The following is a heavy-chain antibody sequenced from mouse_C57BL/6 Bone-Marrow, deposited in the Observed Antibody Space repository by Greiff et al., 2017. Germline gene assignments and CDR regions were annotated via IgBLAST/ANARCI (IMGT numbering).Heavy chain of an antibody. Sequence: QSGGGLVQPGGSLKLSCAASGIDFSRYWMSWVRRAPGKGLEWIGEINPDSSTINYAPSLKDKFIISRDNAKNTLYLQMSKVRSEDTSLYYCARESYYGNFAWFACWGQGTLVTVSA. V-gene: IGHV4-1*01. J-gene: IGHJ3*01. D-gene: IGHD2-1*01. CDR1: GIDFSRYW. CDR2: INPDSSTI. CDR3: ARESYYGNFAWFAC.